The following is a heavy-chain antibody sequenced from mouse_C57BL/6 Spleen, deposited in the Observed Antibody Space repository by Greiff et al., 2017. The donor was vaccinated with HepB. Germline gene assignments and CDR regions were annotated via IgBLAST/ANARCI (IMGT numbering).Heavy chain of an antibody. CDR2: ISSGSSTI. CDR3: ARTITTVVGPFDY. V-gene: IGHV5-17*01. CDR1: GFTFSDYG. J-gene: IGHJ2*01. Sequence: EVKVVESGGGLVKPGGSLKLSCAASGFTFSDYGMHWVRQAPEKGLEWVAYISSGSSTIYYADTVKGRFTISRDNAKNTLFLQMTSLRSEDTAMYYCARTITTVVGPFDYWGQGTTLTVSS. D-gene: IGHD1-1*01.